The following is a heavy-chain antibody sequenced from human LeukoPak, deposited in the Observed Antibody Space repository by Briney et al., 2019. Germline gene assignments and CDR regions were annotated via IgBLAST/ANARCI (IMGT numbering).Heavy chain of an antibody. CDR1: GGTFSSYA. CDR3: ARDHGYYDILTGYIYDAFDI. J-gene: IGHJ3*02. Sequence: SVKVSCKASGGTFSSYAISWVRQAPGQGLEWMGGIIPIFGTANYAQKFQGRVTITADESTSTAYMELSSLRSEDTAVYYCARDHGYYDILTGYIYDAFDIWGQGTMVTVSS. CDR2: IIPIFGTA. D-gene: IGHD3-9*01. V-gene: IGHV1-69*13.